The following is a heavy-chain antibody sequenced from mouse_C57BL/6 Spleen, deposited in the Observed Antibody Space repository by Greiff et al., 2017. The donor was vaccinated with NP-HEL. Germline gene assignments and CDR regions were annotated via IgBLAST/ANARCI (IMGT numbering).Heavy chain of an antibody. Sequence: EVKLMESGPGLVKPSQSLSLTCSVTGYSITSGYYWNWIRQFPGNKLEWMGYISYDGSNNYNPSLKNRISITRDTSKNQFFLKLNSVTTEDTATYYCARDPLATGFDYWGQGTTLTVSS. CDR1: GYSITSGYY. J-gene: IGHJ2*01. CDR2: ISYDGSN. CDR3: ARDPLATGFDY. V-gene: IGHV3-6*01. D-gene: IGHD1-1*01.